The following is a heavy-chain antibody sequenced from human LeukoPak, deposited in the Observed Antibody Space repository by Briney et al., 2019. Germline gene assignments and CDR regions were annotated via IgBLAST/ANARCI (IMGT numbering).Heavy chain of an antibody. CDR1: GFTFSSYC. CDR2: ISDSGGST. D-gene: IGHD2-15*01. Sequence: GGSLRLSCVASGFTFSSYCMSWVRQAPGKGLEYVSAISDSGGSTYYADSVKGRFTISRDNSKNTLYLQMSSLRAEDTAVYFCVRGYSFGPYGMDVWGQGTTVTVSS. CDR3: VRGYSFGPYGMDV. J-gene: IGHJ6*02. V-gene: IGHV3-64D*09.